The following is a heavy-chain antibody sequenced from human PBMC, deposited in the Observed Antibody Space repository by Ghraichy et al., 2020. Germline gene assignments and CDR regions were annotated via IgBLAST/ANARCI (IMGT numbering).Heavy chain of an antibody. CDR2: IYYSGST. V-gene: IGHV4-59*01. J-gene: IGHJ6*03. CDR1: GGSISSYY. D-gene: IGHD1-26*01. CDR3: ARGPPSLLRSASYYYMDV. Sequence: SETLSLTCTVSGGSISSYYWSWIRQPPGKGLEWIGYIYYSGSTNYNPSLKSRVTISVDTSKNQFSLKLSSVTAADTAVYYCARGPPSLLRSASYYYMDVWGKGTTVTVSS.